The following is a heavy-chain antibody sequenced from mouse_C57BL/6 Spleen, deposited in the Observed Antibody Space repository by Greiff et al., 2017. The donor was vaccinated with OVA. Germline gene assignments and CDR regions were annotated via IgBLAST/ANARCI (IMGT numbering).Heavy chain of an antibody. CDR1: GYTFTDYE. J-gene: IGHJ2*01. CDR3: TRRGYYLYYFDY. Sequence: QVQLKQSGAELVRPGASVTLSCKASGYTFTDYEMHWVKQTPVHGLEWIGAIDPETGGTAYNQKFKGKAILTADKSSSTAYMELRSLTSEDSAVYYCTRRGYYLYYFDYWGQGTTLTVSS. V-gene: IGHV1-15*01. D-gene: IGHD1-1*01. CDR2: IDPETGGT.